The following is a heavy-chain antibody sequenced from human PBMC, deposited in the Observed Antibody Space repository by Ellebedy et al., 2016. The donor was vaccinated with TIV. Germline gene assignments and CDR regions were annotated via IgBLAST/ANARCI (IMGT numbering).Heavy chain of an antibody. Sequence: GGSLRLXCAASGFTFSRSAMSWVRQAPGKGPEWVSSVSAGGASTYYADSVKGRFSISRDNSNNTLYLQMNSLRAEDTALYYCAKGSTIFGPFDNWGQGALVTVSS. CDR1: GFTFSRSA. CDR2: VSAGGAST. CDR3: AKGSTIFGPFDN. J-gene: IGHJ4*02. V-gene: IGHV3-23*01. D-gene: IGHD3-3*01.